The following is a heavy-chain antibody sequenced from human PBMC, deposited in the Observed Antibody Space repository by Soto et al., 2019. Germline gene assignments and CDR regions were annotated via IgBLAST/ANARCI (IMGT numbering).Heavy chain of an antibody. CDR1: GFSLSSTRMA. J-gene: IGHJ4*02. V-gene: IGHV2-5*02. D-gene: IGHD6-19*01. CDR3: AHIVVAGLGYYFDY. Sequence: QITLKESGPTLVKPTQTLTLTCTFSGFSLSSTRMAVGWIRQPPGKALEWLALIYWDDDKRYSPFLNSRLTIPKDTSKNQVVLTMSNMDPVDTARYYCAHIVVAGLGYYFDYWGQGTLVTVSS. CDR2: IYWDDDK.